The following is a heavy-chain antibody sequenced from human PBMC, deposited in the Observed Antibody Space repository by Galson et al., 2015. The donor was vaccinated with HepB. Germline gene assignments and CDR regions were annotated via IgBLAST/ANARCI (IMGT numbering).Heavy chain of an antibody. CDR1: GGTFSSYA. Sequence: SVKVSCKASGGTFSSYAISWVRQAPGQGLEWMGGIIPIFGTANYAQKFQGRVTITADESTSTAYMELSSLRSEDTAVYYCASRPYDFWSGYSIHYYYYYMDVWGKGTTVTVSS. CDR2: IIPIFGTA. V-gene: IGHV1-69*13. CDR3: ASRPYDFWSGYSIHYYYYYMDV. D-gene: IGHD3-3*01. J-gene: IGHJ6*03.